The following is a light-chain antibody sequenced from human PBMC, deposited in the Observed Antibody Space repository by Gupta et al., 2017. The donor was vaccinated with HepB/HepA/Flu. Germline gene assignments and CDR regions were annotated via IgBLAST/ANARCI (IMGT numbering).Light chain of an antibody. V-gene: IGLV3-1*01. CDR3: QAWDGSTGV. CDR2: QDS. Sequence: SYGLTQTPSLPVSPGQTHSSTCSGDHLGDKYACWYQQKPGQSPVLVIYQDSKRPSGIPERFSGSNSGNTATLTISGPQAMDEADYYCQAWDGSTGVFGGGTKLTVL. CDR1: HLGDKY. J-gene: IGLJ2*01.